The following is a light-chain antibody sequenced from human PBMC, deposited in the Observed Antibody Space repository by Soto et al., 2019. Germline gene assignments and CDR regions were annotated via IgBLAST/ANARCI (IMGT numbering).Light chain of an antibody. CDR2: AAS. J-gene: IGKJ1*01. CDR1: QGISSW. Sequence: DIQVPQSPASGSASVGDRVTITCLASQGISSWLAWYQQKPGKAPNLLISAASSLQNGVPSRFRGSGSGTDFTLTISGLQREDFATYYCQQSYSTPPWTFGQGTKVDIK. CDR3: QQSYSTPPWT. V-gene: IGKV1-12*01.